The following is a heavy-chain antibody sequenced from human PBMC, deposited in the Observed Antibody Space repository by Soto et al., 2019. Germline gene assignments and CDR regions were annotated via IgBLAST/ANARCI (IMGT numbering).Heavy chain of an antibody. CDR1: GYPVTAYY. V-gene: IGHV1-2*02. CDR3: ARGGGVGVAGSAAFDM. Sequence: QLHLVQSGAVVKKPGASVTVSCSASGYPVTAYYMHWVRQAPGRGLEWMGGINPATGAAKYTQTFRGRVTMSRDTSTSTAFMELSGLTCEDPAVFYCARGGGVGVAGSAAFDMWGQGTLVTVSS. CDR2: INPATGAA. J-gene: IGHJ3*02. D-gene: IGHD3-3*01.